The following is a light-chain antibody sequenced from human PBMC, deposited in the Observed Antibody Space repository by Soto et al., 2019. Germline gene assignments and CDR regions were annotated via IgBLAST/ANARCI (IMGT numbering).Light chain of an antibody. Sequence: EIVLTQSPATLSLSPGERATLSCRASQSIANNYLTWYQQKPGQAPRVLIYDASTRATGIPDRFSGSGSGTDFTLTISRLEPEDSAVYYCQQYGSSPWTFGQGTKVDIK. CDR1: QSIANNY. J-gene: IGKJ1*01. V-gene: IGKV3-20*01. CDR3: QQYGSSPWT. CDR2: DAS.